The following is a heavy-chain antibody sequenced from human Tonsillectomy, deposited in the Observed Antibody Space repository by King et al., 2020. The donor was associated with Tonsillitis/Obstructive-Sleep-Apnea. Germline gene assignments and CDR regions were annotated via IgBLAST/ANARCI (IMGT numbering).Heavy chain of an antibody. V-gene: IGHV3-9*01. CDR2: ISWNSGSI. CDR1: GFTFDDYA. Sequence: VQLVESGGGLVQPGRSLRLSCAASGFTFDDYAMHWVRQAPGKGLEWVSGISWNSGSIGYADSVKGRFTISRDNAKNSLYLHMNSLRAEDTALYYCAKDSPNIGYYYMDVWGKGTTVTVSS. J-gene: IGHJ6*03. CDR3: AKDSPNIGYYYMDV. D-gene: IGHD2/OR15-2a*01.